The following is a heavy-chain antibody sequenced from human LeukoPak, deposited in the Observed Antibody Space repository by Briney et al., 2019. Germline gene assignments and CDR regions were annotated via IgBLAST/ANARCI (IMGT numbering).Heavy chain of an antibody. D-gene: IGHD3-10*01. CDR1: GGSVSSGSYY. CDR2: IYYSGST. J-gene: IGHJ4*02. CDR3: AGANGYYGSGIPYFDF. V-gene: IGHV4-61*01. Sequence: SETLSLTCTVSGGSVSSGSYYWSWIRQPPGKGLEWIGYIYYSGSTNYNPSLKSRVTISVDTSKNQFPLKLTSVTAADAALYYCAGANGYYGSGIPYFDFWGQGTLVTVSS.